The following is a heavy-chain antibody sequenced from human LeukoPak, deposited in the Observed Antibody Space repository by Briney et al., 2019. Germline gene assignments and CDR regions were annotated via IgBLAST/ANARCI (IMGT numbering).Heavy chain of an antibody. J-gene: IGHJ4*02. Sequence: SGGSRRLSCAASGFTFGDYYMSWIRQAPGKGLEWVSYITSSSSSTNYADSVKGRFTISRDDANTSLYLQMNSLRAEDTAVYYCARGGTFIRGVISTLYYFDYWGQGTLVTVSS. D-gene: IGHD3-10*01. V-gene: IGHV3-11*05. CDR1: GFTFGDYY. CDR2: ITSSSSST. CDR3: ARGGTFIRGVISTLYYFDY.